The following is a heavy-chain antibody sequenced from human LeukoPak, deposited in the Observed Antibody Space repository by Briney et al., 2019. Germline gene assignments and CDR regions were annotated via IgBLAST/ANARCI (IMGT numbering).Heavy chain of an antibody. CDR3: ARGYTFTSNWFDP. V-gene: IGHV3-74*01. CDR1: GFTFSSYW. J-gene: IGHJ5*02. Sequence: GGSLRLSCAASGFTFSSYWMHWVRQVPGKGLVWVSRIISDGTTTVYEHSEKGRFTISRDNGKNTLYLQMNSLRGEDTAVYYCARGYTFTSNWFDPWGQGTLVTVSA. D-gene: IGHD6-13*01. CDR2: IISDGTTT.